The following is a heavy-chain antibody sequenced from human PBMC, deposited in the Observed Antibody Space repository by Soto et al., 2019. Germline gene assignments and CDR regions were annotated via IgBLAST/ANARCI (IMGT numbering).Heavy chain of an antibody. D-gene: IGHD3-22*01. J-gene: IGHJ4*02. V-gene: IGHV3-21*01. CDR3: ARDYPYYYDSSGYPFDY. Sequence: GGSMRLSCAASGFTFSSYSMNWVRQAPGKGLEWVSSISSSSSYIYYADSVKGRFTISGDNAKNSLYLQMNSLRAEDTAVYYCARDYPYYYDSSGYPFDYWGQGTLVTVSS. CDR2: ISSSSSYI. CDR1: GFTFSSYS.